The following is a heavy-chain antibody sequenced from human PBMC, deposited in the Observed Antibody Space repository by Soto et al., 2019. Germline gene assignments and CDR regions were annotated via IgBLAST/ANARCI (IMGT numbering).Heavy chain of an antibody. J-gene: IGHJ5*02. Sequence: SETLSLTCTVSGGSISSYYWSWIRQPPGKGLEWIGYIYYSGSTNYNPSLKSRVTISVDTSKNQFSLKLSSVTAADTAVYYCARVPQGKSSSSWYGWFDPWGQGTLVTVSS. V-gene: IGHV4-59*01. D-gene: IGHD6-13*01. CDR3: ARVPQGKSSSSWYGWFDP. CDR1: GGSISSYY. CDR2: IYYSGST.